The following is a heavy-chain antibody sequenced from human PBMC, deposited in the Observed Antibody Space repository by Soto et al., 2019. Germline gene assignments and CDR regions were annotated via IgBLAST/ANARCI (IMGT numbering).Heavy chain of an antibody. CDR2: IIPIFGTA. D-gene: IGHD4-4*01. V-gene: IGHV1-69*13. CDR3: ARDIKPDYSNYEPEKYYYYYYMDV. CDR1: GGTFSSYA. Sequence: ASVKVSCKASGGTFSSYAISWVRQAPGQGLEWMGGIIPIFGTANYAQKFQGRVTITADESTSTAYMELSSLRSEDTAVYYCARDIKPDYSNYEPEKYYYYYYMDVWGKGTTVTVSS. J-gene: IGHJ6*03.